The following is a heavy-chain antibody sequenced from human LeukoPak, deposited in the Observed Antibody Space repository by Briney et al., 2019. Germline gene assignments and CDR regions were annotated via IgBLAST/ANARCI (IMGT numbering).Heavy chain of an antibody. Sequence: GGSLRLSGAASGFTFRSYAMSWVSQAPGKGLEWVSAISGSGDITYYADSVKGRFTMSRDNFKNTLYLQMNSLRAEDTAVYYCANPGGVVVVAATVWGQGTMVTVSS. D-gene: IGHD2-15*01. CDR1: GFTFRSYA. V-gene: IGHV3-23*01. CDR3: ANPGGVVVVAATV. CDR2: ISGSGDIT. J-gene: IGHJ3*01.